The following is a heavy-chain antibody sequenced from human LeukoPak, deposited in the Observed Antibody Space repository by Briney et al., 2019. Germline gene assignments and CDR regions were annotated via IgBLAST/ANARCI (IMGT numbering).Heavy chain of an antibody. CDR2: IHSSGST. J-gene: IGHJ2*01. V-gene: IGHV4-39*02. CDR3: ANSLGGDYGWFGGQFGL. CDR1: GDSISSRSYY. D-gene: IGHD4-17*01. Sequence: PAETLSLTCTVSGDSISSRSYYWAWLRPAPVKGLERLGSIHSSGSTYYNPSINSRLTLSVESSKNLFSLRLVSVTAADTAVYYCANSLGGDYGWFGGQFGLWGRGTLVTVSS.